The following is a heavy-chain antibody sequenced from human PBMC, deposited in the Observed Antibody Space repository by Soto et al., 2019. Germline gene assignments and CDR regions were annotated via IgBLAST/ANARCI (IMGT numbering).Heavy chain of an antibody. J-gene: IGHJ3*02. Sequence: QVQLHESGPGLVKPSQTLSLTCTVSGGSISSGGYWSWIRQHPGKGLEWIGYIHYSGSTYYNPSLQSRVTILVDTSMTQFSLKLTSVTAADTAVYYCARVGITGTIDAFDIWGQGTMVTVSS. V-gene: IGHV4-31*03. CDR2: IHYSGST. D-gene: IGHD1-20*01. CDR1: GGSISSGGY. CDR3: ARVGITGTIDAFDI.